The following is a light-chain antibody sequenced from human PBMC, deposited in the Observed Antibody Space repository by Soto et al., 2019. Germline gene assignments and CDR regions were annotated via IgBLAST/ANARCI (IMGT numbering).Light chain of an antibody. CDR3: QQYGSSGT. Sequence: EIVMTQSPATLSVSPGESATLSCRASQSVRSNLAWSQQKPGQAPRLLIYGASTRATGIPARFSGSGSGTDFTLTISRLEPEDFAVYYCQQYGSSGTLGQGTKVDIK. V-gene: IGKV3-15*01. J-gene: IGKJ1*01. CDR2: GAS. CDR1: QSVRSN.